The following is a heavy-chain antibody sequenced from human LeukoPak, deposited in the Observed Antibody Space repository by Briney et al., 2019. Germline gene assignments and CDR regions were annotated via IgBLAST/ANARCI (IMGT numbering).Heavy chain of an antibody. CDR3: ARDRTVYAKRDLDY. Sequence: GGSLRLSCAASGFTFSSYTMNWVRQAPGKGLEWVSSISSSSSYIYYADSVKGRFTISRDNAKNSLYLQMNSLRAEDTAVYYCARDRTVYAKRDLDYWGQGALVPVSS. J-gene: IGHJ4*02. D-gene: IGHD2-8*01. CDR1: GFTFSSYT. CDR2: ISSSSSYI. V-gene: IGHV3-21*01.